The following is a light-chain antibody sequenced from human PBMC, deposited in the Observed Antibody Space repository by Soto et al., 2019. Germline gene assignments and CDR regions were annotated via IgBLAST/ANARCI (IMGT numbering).Light chain of an antibody. CDR3: HEYNSYST. J-gene: IGKJ2*01. V-gene: IGKV1-5*01. CDR1: QSISSW. CDR2: DAS. Sequence: DIQMTQSPSTLSASVGDRVTITCRASQSISSWWAWYQKKPGKAPKLLIYDASSLESGVPSRFSGSGSGTEFTLTISSLQPDDFATYYCHEYNSYSTFGQGTKLEIK.